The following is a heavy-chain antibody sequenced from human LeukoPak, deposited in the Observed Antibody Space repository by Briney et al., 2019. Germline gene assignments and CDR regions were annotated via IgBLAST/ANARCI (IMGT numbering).Heavy chain of an antibody. Sequence: GGSLRLSCAASGFNFRSFIMNWVRQAPGKGLEWVSSITGTSNYRYYSVSVKGRFTISRDNARNSLYLQMNSLRAEDTAVYYCARFGVYYYYYMDVWGKGTTVTISS. V-gene: IGHV3-21*01. CDR2: ITGTSNYR. D-gene: IGHD3-16*01. J-gene: IGHJ6*03. CDR3: ARFGVYYYYYMDV. CDR1: GFNFRSFI.